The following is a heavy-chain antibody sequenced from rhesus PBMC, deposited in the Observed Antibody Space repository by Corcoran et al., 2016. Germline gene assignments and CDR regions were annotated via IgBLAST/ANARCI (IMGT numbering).Heavy chain of an antibody. CDR3: VGGGGGSTWYLDY. CDR1: GGPLPDSHW. Sequence: QVQLQESGPGVVKPSETLSLTCAVSGGPLPDSHWWSWTREAPGQGLVWLGRVDSRGSTYYNPSLKSRVTISRDTSKNQFSLRLTSVTAADAAVYYCVGGGGGSTWYLDYWGQGVLVTVSS. CDR2: VDSRGST. D-gene: IGHD2-33*01. J-gene: IGHJ4*01. V-gene: IGHV4S18*01.